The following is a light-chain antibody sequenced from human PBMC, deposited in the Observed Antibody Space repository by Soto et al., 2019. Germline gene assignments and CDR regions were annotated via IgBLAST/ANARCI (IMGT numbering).Light chain of an antibody. V-gene: IGKV1-39*01. CDR3: QQSYSTPLLT. J-gene: IGKJ4*01. CDR2: AAS. CDR1: QSISSY. Sequence: DIQMTQSPSSLSASVGDRVTITCRASQSISSYLNWYQQKPGKAPKLLIYAASSLQSGVPSRFSGSGSGTDFTLTISSLQPEEFATYYCQQSYSTPLLTFGVGTKVEIK.